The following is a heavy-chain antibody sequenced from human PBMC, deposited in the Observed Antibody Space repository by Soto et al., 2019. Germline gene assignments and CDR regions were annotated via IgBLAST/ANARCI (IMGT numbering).Heavy chain of an antibody. CDR1: GYTFTTYG. Sequence: ASVKVSCKASGYTFTTYGISWVRQAPGQGLEWMGWIRTYDGHTDYAQNLQGRVTMTTDTSTNTAYMELRSLRSDDTAIYYCARDRLHTSSSITFDYWGQGALVTVSS. D-gene: IGHD6-6*01. CDR2: IRTYDGHT. CDR3: ARDRLHTSSSITFDY. J-gene: IGHJ4*02. V-gene: IGHV1-18*01.